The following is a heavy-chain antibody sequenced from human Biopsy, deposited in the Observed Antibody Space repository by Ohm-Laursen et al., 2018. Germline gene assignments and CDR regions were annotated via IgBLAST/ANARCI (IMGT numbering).Heavy chain of an antibody. D-gene: IGHD3-10*01. V-gene: IGHV3-21*01. CDR1: GFTLSSYS. J-gene: IGHJ6*02. CDR3: ARSRGSSGIATIYYYGMDV. Sequence: SLRLSCAASGFTLSSYSMNWVRQTPGKGLEWVSTISSSSDNIYYVDSVKSRFTISRDNAKNSLYLQMNSLRAEDTAVYYCARSRGSSGIATIYYYGMDVWGQGTTVTVPS. CDR2: ISSSSDNI.